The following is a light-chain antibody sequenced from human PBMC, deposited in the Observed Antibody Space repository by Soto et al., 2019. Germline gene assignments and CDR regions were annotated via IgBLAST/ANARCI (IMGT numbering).Light chain of an antibody. Sequence: DIQMTQSPASLSASVGDRVTITCRASQSISSFLNWYQQKPGKAPKFLIYATSSVQSDVPSRFSGSGSGTEFALTINSVQPEEFATYFCQESFDTPFTFGQGTKLEIK. V-gene: IGKV1-39*01. CDR1: QSISSF. J-gene: IGKJ2*01. CDR3: QESFDTPFT. CDR2: ATS.